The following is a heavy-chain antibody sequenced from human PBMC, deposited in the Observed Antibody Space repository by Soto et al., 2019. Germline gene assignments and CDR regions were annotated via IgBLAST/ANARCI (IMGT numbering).Heavy chain of an antibody. D-gene: IGHD1-1*01. CDR3: ATAQTNLYGYYGMDV. V-gene: IGHV1-24*01. J-gene: IGHJ6*02. CDR1: GYTLTELS. Sequence: ASVKVSCKVSGYTLTELSMQWVRQAPGKGLEWMGGFDPEDGETIYAQKFQGRVTMTEDTSTDTAYMELSSLRSEDTAVYYCATAQTNLYGYYGMDVWGQGTTVTVSS. CDR2: FDPEDGET.